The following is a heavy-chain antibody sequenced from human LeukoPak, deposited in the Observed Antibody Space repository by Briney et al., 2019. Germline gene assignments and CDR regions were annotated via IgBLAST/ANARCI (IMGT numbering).Heavy chain of an antibody. CDR1: GFTFSSYT. Sequence: RSGGSLRLSCAASGFTFSSYTMNWVRQAPGKGLEWVSSISSSGTYIYYADSVKGRFTISRDNAKNSLSLQMNSLRAEDTAVYYCAKDHGSGTFDYWGQGTLVTVSS. CDR2: ISSSGTYI. CDR3: AKDHGSGTFDY. J-gene: IGHJ4*02. D-gene: IGHD3-10*01. V-gene: IGHV3-21*01.